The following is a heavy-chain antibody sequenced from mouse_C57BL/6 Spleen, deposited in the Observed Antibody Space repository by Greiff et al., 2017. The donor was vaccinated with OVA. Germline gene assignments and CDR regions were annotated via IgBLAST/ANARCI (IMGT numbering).Heavy chain of an antibody. Sequence: VKLQQPGAELVMPGASVKLSCKASGYTFTSYWMHWVKQRPGQGLEWIGEIDPSDSYTNYNQKFKGKSTLTVDKSSSTAYMQLSSLTSEDSAVYYCARWPPYSNYEEGFAYWGQGTLVTVSA. CDR2: IDPSDSYT. CDR3: ARWPPYSNYEEGFAY. D-gene: IGHD2-5*01. J-gene: IGHJ3*01. CDR1: GYTFTSYW. V-gene: IGHV1-69*01.